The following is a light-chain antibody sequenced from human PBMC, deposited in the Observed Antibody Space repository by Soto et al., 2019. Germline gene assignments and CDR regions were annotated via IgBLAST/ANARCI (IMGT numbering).Light chain of an antibody. Sequence: QSVLTQPASVSGSPGQSITISCTGTSIYVGTYNLVSWYQHHPGKAPKLLIYDGTKRPSGVSNRLSGSKSGNTASQTISGPQAEDEADYYCCSYATSISYVFGTGTKVTVL. CDR2: DGT. J-gene: IGLJ1*01. V-gene: IGLV2-23*01. CDR1: SIYVGTYNL. CDR3: CSYATSISYV.